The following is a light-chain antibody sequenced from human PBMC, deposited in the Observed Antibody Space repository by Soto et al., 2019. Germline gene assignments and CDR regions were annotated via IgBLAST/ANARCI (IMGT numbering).Light chain of an antibody. Sequence: FMLTQPHSVSESPGKTVTISCTRSSGSIASNYVQWYQQRPGSAPTTVIYEDNQRPSGVPGRFSGSIDSSSNSASLTISGLKTEDEADYYCQSYDSSPLWVFGTGTKVTVL. CDR3: QSYDSSPLWV. V-gene: IGLV6-57*04. CDR1: SGSIASNY. CDR2: EDN. J-gene: IGLJ1*01.